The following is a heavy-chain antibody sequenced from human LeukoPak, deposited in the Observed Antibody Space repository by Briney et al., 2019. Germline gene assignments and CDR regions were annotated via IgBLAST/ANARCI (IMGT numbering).Heavy chain of an antibody. Sequence: SGGSLRLSCAASGFTFSSYWMHWVRQAPGKGLVWVSRINSDGSSTSYADSVKGRFTISRDNAKNTLYLQMNSLRAEDTAVYYCAGGYGSSRGWYWGQGTLVTVSS. D-gene: IGHD6-6*01. J-gene: IGHJ4*02. V-gene: IGHV3-74*01. CDR3: AGGYGSSRGWY. CDR2: INSDGSST. CDR1: GFTFSSYW.